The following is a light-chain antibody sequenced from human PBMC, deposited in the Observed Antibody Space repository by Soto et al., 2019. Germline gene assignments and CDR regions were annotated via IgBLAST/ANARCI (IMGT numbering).Light chain of an antibody. V-gene: IGLV2-8*01. CDR1: SSDIGTYDY. CDR2: EVS. CDR3: AAWDDSLNGQGV. J-gene: IGLJ3*02. Sequence: QSALTQPPSASGSPGQSVTISCTGTSSDIGTYDYVSWYQHLPDKAPKLIIYEVSKRPSGVPDRFSGSKSGNTASLTVSGLQAEDEGDYYCAAWDDSLNGQGVFGGGTKVTVL.